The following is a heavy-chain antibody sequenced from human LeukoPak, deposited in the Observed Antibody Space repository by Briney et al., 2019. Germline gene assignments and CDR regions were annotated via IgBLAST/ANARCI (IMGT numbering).Heavy chain of an antibody. D-gene: IGHD3-22*01. CDR3: ARSPDYYDSSGPYYFDY. J-gene: IGHJ4*02. Sequence: SETLSLTCTVSGGSISSYYWSWLRQPPGKGLEWIGYIYYSGSTNYNPSLKSRVTISVDTSNNQFSLKLSSVTAADTAVYYCARSPDYYDSSGPYYFDYWGQGTLVTVSS. V-gene: IGHV4-59*01. CDR2: IYYSGST. CDR1: GGSISSYY.